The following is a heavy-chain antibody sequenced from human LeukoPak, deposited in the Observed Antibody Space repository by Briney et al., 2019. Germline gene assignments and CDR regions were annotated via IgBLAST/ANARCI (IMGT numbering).Heavy chain of an antibody. J-gene: IGHJ6*02. CDR2: FSYSGST. CDR3: ARHGYSYGYVTRDRYAMDV. V-gene: IGHV4-61*01. D-gene: IGHD5-18*01. CDR1: GGSVSSGSYY. Sequence: PSETLSLTCTVSGGSVSSGSYYWSWIRRPPGKELEWIGYFSYSGSTNYNPSLKSRVTISVDTSKNQFSLKLSSVTAADTAVYYCARHGYSYGYVTRDRYAMDVWGPGTTVTVSS.